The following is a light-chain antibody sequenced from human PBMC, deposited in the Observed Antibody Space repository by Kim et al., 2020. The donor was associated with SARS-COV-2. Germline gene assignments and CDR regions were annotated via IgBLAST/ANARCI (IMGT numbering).Light chain of an antibody. CDR2: KAT. V-gene: IGKV1-5*03. J-gene: IGKJ2*01. CDR1: QSISSW. Sequence: ASVGDRVTITCRASQSISSWLAWYQQKPGKAPKLLIYKATSLESGVPSRFSGSGSGTEFTLTISSLQPDDFATYYCQQYNSYPYTFGQGTKLEI. CDR3: QQYNSYPYT.